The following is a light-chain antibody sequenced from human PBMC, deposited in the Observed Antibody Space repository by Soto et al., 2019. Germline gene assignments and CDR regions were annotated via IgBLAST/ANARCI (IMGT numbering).Light chain of an antibody. V-gene: IGKV1-5*01. J-gene: IGKJ1*01. CDR1: QSISSW. CDR3: T. CDR2: DAS. Sequence: DIQLTQSPSTLSASVRDRVTITCRASQSISSWLAWYQLKPGKAPKVLIYDASSLASGVPSRFSDSGTGTEFTPTISSLQPDDLAPYYMTVGQGTK.